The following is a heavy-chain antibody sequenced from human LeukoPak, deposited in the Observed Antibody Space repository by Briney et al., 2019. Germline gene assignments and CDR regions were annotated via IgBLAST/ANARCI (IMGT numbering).Heavy chain of an antibody. J-gene: IGHJ4*02. V-gene: IGHV1-2*02. Sequence: GASVKVSCKASGYTFTDYYIHWVRQAPGQGLEWMGWINPNNGGTNYAQKFQGRVTMTRDMSTSTAYMELSRLRSDDTAVYYCARVVGGNYYGSETDDYWGQGTLVTVSS. CDR2: INPNNGGT. CDR1: GYTFTDYY. D-gene: IGHD3-10*01. CDR3: ARVVGGNYYGSETDDY.